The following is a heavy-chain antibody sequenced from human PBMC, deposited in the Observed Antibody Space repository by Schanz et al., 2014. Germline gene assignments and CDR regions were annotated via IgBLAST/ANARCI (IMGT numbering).Heavy chain of an antibody. V-gene: IGHV1-69*02. D-gene: IGHD6-13*01. CDR1: GGTFSTYT. J-gene: IGHJ4*02. CDR3: ASSGAGYSSSWDFDY. CDR2: IIPILGIA. Sequence: QVQLVQSGAEVKKPGSSVKVSCKASGGTFSTYTISWVRQAPGHGLEWMGRIIPILGIANYAQKFQGRVTITADKSTFTAYMDVSSLRSEDTAVHYCASSGAGYSSSWDFDYWGQGTLVTVSS.